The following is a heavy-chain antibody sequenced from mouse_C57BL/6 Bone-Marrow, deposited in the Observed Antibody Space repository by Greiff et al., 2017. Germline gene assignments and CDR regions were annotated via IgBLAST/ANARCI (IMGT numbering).Heavy chain of an antibody. CDR1: GYTFTDYY. D-gene: IGHD2-3*01. CDR2: INPNNGGT. CDR3: ARMGDVYYDYAMDY. J-gene: IGHJ4*01. V-gene: IGHV1-26*01. Sequence: EVQLQQSGPELVKPGASVKISCKASGYTFTDYYMNWVKQSHGKSLEWIGDINPNNGGTSYNQKFKGKATLTVDTSSSTAYMELRSLTSEDSAVYYCARMGDVYYDYAMDYWGQGTSVTVAS.